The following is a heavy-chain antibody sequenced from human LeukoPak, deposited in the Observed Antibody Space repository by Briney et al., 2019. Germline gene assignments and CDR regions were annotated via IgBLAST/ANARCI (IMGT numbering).Heavy chain of an antibody. J-gene: IGHJ4*02. CDR1: RGTFSSYA. CDR2: IIPIFGTA. V-gene: IGHV1-69*01. D-gene: IGHD3-10*01. Sequence: SVKVSCKASRGTFSSYAISWVRQAPGQGLEWMGGIIPIFGTANYAQKFQGRVTITADESTSTAYMELSSLRSEDTAVYYCARGPTRITMVRGAPDYYFDYWGQGTLVTVSS. CDR3: ARGPTRITMVRGAPDYYFDY.